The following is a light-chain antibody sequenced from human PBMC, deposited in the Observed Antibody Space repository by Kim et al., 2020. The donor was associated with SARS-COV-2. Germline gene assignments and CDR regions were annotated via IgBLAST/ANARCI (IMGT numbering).Light chain of an antibody. CDR1: KLGDKY. Sequence: SYELTQPPSVSVSPGQTASITCSGDKLGDKYACWYQQKPGQYPVLVIYQDRKRPSGIPERFSGSNSGNTATLTISGTQAMDEADYYCQAWDSSTVVFGGGTQLTVL. J-gene: IGLJ2*01. CDR2: QDR. CDR3: QAWDSSTVV. V-gene: IGLV3-1*01.